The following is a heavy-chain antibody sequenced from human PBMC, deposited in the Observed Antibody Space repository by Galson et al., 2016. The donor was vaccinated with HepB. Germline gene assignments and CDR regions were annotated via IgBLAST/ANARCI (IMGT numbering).Heavy chain of an antibody. V-gene: IGHV3-53*01. J-gene: IGHJ6*02. Sequence: SLRLSCAVSGFPVTDNYMSWVRQAPGKGLEWLSVIYSGGTTNYADSLKGRFTISRDSSKETLYLQMNSLRAEDTAIYYCTREAIAVASASYYYGVDVWGQGTTVIVSS. CDR3: TREAIAVASASYYYGVDV. CDR2: IYSGGTT. CDR1: GFPVTDNY. D-gene: IGHD6-19*01.